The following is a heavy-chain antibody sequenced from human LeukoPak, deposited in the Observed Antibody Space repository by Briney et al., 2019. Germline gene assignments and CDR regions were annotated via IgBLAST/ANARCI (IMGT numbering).Heavy chain of an antibody. D-gene: IGHD2-2*01. J-gene: IGHJ5*02. Sequence: PSETLSLTCTVSGSSIISNNLYWSWIRQPAGKGLEWIGRIYGSGSTNYSPSLRGRVTISMDTSKNQFSLNLNSVTAADTAVYFCARGWGSTSSNYFDPWGQGTLVTVSS. CDR1: GSSIISNNLY. CDR3: ARGWGSTSSNYFDP. CDR2: IYGSGST. V-gene: IGHV4-61*02.